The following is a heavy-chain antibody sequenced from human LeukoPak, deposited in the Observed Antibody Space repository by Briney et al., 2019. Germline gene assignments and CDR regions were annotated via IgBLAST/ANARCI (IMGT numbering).Heavy chain of an antibody. CDR1: GFTFSSYG. Sequence: GGSLRLSCAASGFTFSSYGMHWVRQAPGKGLEWVAFIRYDGSNKYYADSVKGRFTISRDNSKNTLYLQMNSLRAEDTAVYYCAKGARWVEAFDIWGQGTMVTVSS. V-gene: IGHV3-30*02. CDR3: AKGARWVEAFDI. J-gene: IGHJ3*02. CDR2: IRYDGSNK. D-gene: IGHD6-6*01.